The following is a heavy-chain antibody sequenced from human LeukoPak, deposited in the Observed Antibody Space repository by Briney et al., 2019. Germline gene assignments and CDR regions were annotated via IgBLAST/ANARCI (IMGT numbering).Heavy chain of an antibody. CDR3: ARDSRYFDWLLSGGAFDI. J-gene: IGHJ3*02. V-gene: IGHV3-48*01. CDR2: ISSSSSTI. Sequence: GGTLRLSCAASGFTFSSYAMSWVRQAPGKGLEWVSYISSSSSTIYYADSVKGRFTISRDNAKNSLYLQMNSLRAEDTAVYYCARDSRYFDWLLSGGAFDIWGQGTMVTVSS. D-gene: IGHD3-9*01. CDR1: GFTFSSYA.